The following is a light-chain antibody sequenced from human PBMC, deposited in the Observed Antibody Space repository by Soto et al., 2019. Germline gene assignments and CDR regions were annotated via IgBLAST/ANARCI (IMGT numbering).Light chain of an antibody. J-gene: IGKJ2*01. V-gene: IGKV1-39*01. CDR2: GES. Sequence: DIQMTQSPSSLSASVGDRDTITCRASRTINNFLSWYQQKPGKPPKLLIYGESRVQSGVPSRFSGSGSGTDFILTISDLQTEVVAFYCCQERSSTRHIFGRGTKLEVK. CDR1: RTINNF. CDR3: QERSSTRHI.